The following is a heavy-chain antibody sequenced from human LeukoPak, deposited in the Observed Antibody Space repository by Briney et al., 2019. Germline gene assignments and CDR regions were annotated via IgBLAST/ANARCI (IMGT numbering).Heavy chain of an antibody. D-gene: IGHD4-23*01. V-gene: IGHV4-59*01. CDR2: IYYSGST. Sequence: PSETLSLTCTVSGGSISSYYWSWIRQPPGKGLEWIGYIYYSGSTNYNPSLKSRVTISVDTSKNQFSLKLSSVTAADTAVYYCARSKRMGVTVVLDYWGQGTLVTVSS. CDR3: ARSKRMGVTVVLDY. CDR1: GGSISSYY. J-gene: IGHJ4*02.